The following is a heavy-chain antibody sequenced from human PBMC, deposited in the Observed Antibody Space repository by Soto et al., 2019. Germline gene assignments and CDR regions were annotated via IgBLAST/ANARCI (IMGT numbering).Heavy chain of an antibody. D-gene: IGHD1-26*01. CDR2: IAHDGHT. CDR3: AAGRDYDY. J-gene: IGHJ4*02. V-gene: IGHV4-4*02. CDR1: GGSMTTSVL. Sequence: PSETLSLTCVVSGGSMTTSVLWTWVRQFPGRGLEWIGEIAHDGHTNYNPSLSSRVTKTVDLSISQFSLNVASVNAADTAVYFCAAGRDYDYWDQGTMVTVSS.